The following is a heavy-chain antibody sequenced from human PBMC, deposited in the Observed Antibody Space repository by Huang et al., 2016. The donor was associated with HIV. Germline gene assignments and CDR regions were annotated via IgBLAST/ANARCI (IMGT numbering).Heavy chain of an antibody. D-gene: IGHD3-10*01. CDR3: AAKIGSDGYFISRGPRSNYYSLAV. V-gene: IGHV1-69*13. J-gene: IGHJ6*02. CDR1: GKPFSGSA. CDR2: TVPRNATP. Sequence: QLQLVQSGAQVKKPGSSVNVSCKASGKPFSGSAISWVRQAPGQRLEWMGVTVPRNATPEYAQNVQGRVKITADESMTPSYREFTSLTSTDTAVYFCAAKIGSDGYFISRGPRSNYYSLAVWGQGTTVVVSS.